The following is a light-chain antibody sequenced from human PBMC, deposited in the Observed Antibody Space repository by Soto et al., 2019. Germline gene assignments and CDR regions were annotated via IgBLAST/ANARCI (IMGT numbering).Light chain of an antibody. V-gene: IGKV3-15*01. CDR2: AAS. CDR1: QSIGSN. CDR3: QKYNNWPPWT. J-gene: IGKJ1*01. Sequence: EIVMTQSPATLSVSPGERATLSCRASQSIGSNLAWYQQKPGQAPRLLIYAASIRATDFPARFSGSGSGTEFTLTISRQRSDDFAVYFCQKYNNWPPWTFGHGTKVEIK.